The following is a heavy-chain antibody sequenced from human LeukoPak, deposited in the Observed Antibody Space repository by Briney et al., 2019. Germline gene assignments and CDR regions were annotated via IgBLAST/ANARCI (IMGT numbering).Heavy chain of an antibody. D-gene: IGHD3-22*01. CDR1: GYSFTSYW. Sequence: GESLKISCKGSGYSFTSYWISWVRQLPGKGLEWMGRIDPSDSYTNYSPAFQGHVTTSADKFISTAYLQWSSLKASDTAMYYCARLPDYYDSSGYYYYFDYWGQGTLVTVSS. CDR3: ARLPDYYDSSGYYYYFDY. CDR2: IDPSDSYT. V-gene: IGHV5-10-1*01. J-gene: IGHJ4*02.